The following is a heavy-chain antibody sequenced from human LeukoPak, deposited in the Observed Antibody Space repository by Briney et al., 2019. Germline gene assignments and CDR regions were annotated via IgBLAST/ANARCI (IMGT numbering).Heavy chain of an antibody. CDR3: ARGRYGYSWFDP. V-gene: IGHV4-34*01. CDR2: INHSGST. D-gene: IGHD5-18*01. Sequence: PSETLSLTCAVYGGSFSGYSWSWIRQHPGKGLEWIGEINHSGSTNYNPSLQSRVTISVDTSKNQFSLKLSSVTAADTAVYYCARGRYGYSWFDPWGQGTLVTVSS. J-gene: IGHJ5*02. CDR1: GGSFSGYS.